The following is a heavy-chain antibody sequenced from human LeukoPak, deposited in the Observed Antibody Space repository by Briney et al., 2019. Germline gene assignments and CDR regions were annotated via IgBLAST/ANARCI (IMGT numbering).Heavy chain of an antibody. CDR1: GFTFSSYW. V-gene: IGHV3-15*01. D-gene: IGHD4-17*01. CDR3: TTDGADLANDAFDI. Sequence: KAWGSLRLSCAASGFTFSSYWMSWVRQAPRKGLEWVGRIKSKTDGGTTDYAAPVKGRFTISRDDSKNTLYLQMNSLKTEDTAVYYCTTDGADLANDAFDIWGQGTMVTVSS. J-gene: IGHJ3*02. CDR2: IKSKTDGGTT.